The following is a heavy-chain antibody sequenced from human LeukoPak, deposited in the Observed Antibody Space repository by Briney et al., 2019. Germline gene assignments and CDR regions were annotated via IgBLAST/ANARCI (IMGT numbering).Heavy chain of an antibody. Sequence: GGSLRLSCAASGFTFSSCAMSWVRQAPGKGLEWVSGLSGSGGSTYYADSVKGRFSISRDNSKNTLYLQMNSLRAEDTALYCCAKVPWPADMATISDYWGQGTLVTVSS. V-gene: IGHV3-23*01. CDR3: AKVPWPADMATISDY. D-gene: IGHD5-24*01. CDR2: LSGSGGST. CDR1: GFTFSSCA. J-gene: IGHJ4*02.